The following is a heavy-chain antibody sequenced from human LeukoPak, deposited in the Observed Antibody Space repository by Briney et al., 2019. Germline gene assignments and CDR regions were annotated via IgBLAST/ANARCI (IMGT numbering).Heavy chain of an antibody. CDR1: GYTFTSYA. CDR2: INTNTGNP. CDR3: ASYRGSYFRPIDAFDI. Sequence: GASVKVSCKASGYTFTSYAMNWVRQAPGQGLEWMGWINTNTGNPTYAQGFTGRFVFSLDTSVSTAYLQISSLKAEDTAVYYCASYRGSYFRPIDAFDIWGQGTMVTVSS. V-gene: IGHV7-4-1*02. J-gene: IGHJ3*02. D-gene: IGHD1-26*01.